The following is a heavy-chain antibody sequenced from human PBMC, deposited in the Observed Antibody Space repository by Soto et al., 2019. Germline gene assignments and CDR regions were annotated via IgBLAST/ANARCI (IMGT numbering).Heavy chain of an antibody. CDR2: IYWDDGK. CDR3: AHSTLTMDAFVI. D-gene: IGHD3-10*01. J-gene: IGHJ3*02. Sequence: QITLKESGPTLVKPTQTITLTCTFSGVSISTTGVGVSWIRQPPGKALEWLALIYWDDGKRYSPSLKRRLTITKVTSKNQEVLTMTNMDPVDTATYCCAHSTLTMDAFVIWGQGTMVTVPS. V-gene: IGHV2-5*02. CDR1: GVSISTTGVG.